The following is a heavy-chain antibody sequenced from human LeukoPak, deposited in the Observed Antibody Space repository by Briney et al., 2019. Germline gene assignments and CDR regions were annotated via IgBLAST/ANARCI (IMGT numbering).Heavy chain of an antibody. V-gene: IGHV1-18*01. D-gene: IGHD2-15*01. Sequence: ASVKVSCKASGYTFTSYGISWVRQAPGQGLEWMGWISAYNGNTNYAQKLQGRVTMTTDTSTSTAYMELRSLRSDDTAVYYCARDLTVVTINYYYYGMDVWGQGTTVTVSS. J-gene: IGHJ6*02. CDR1: GYTFTSYG. CDR2: ISAYNGNT. CDR3: ARDLTVVTINYYYYGMDV.